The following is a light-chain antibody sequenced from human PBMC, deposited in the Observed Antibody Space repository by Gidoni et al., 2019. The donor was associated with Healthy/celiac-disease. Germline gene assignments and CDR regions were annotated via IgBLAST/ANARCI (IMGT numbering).Light chain of an antibody. Sequence: DIQLTQSPSFLSASVGDRVTITCWASQGISSYLAWYQQKTGKAPKLLIYAASTLQSGVPSRFSSSGSGTEFTLTISSLQPEDFATYYCQQLNSYPCSFGQGTKLEIK. CDR2: AAS. CDR3: QQLNSYPCS. V-gene: IGKV1-9*01. CDR1: QGISSY. J-gene: IGKJ2*04.